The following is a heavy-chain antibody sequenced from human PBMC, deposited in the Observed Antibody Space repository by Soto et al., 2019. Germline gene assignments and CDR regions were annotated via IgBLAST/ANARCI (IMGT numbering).Heavy chain of an antibody. CDR1: GFTFDDYA. D-gene: IGHD3-10*01. CDR2: ISWNSGSI. J-gene: IGHJ4*02. Sequence: GGSLRLSCAASGFTFDDYAMHWVRQARGKGLEWVSGISWNSGSIGYADSVKGRFTISRDNAKNSLYLQMNSLRAEDTALYYCAKAMVRGVTATFDYWGQGTLVTVSS. CDR3: AKAMVRGVTATFDY. V-gene: IGHV3-9*01.